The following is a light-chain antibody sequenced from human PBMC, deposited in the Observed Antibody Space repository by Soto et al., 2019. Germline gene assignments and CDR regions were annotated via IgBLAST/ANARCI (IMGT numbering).Light chain of an antibody. CDR1: QGINIF. Sequence: DIQLTQSPSFLSASVGDRVTITCRASQGINIFLAWFQQKPGKAPNLLISAASTLQSGVPSRFSGSGSETEFTLTITSLQHEDSATYYCQQRNSYPRTFGQGTKVDIK. V-gene: IGKV1-9*01. CDR2: AAS. J-gene: IGKJ2*01. CDR3: QQRNSYPRT.